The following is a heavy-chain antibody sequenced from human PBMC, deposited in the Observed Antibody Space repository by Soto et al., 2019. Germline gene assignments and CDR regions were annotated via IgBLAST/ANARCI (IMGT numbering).Heavy chain of an antibody. CDR1: GFTFSSYA. Sequence: GSLRLSCAASGFTFSSYAMSWVRQAPGKGLEWVSAISGSGGSTYYADSVKGRFTISRDNSKNTLYLQMNSLRDEDTAVYYCARGDSYYDFGIECWGQGTVVTVSS. CDR2: ISGSGGST. V-gene: IGHV3-23*01. D-gene: IGHD3-3*01. CDR3: ARGDSYYDFGIEC. J-gene: IGHJ4*02.